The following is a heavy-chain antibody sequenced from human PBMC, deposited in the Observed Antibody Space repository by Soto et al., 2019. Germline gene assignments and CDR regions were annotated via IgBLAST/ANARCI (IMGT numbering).Heavy chain of an antibody. CDR2: ISGSGVST. CDR1: GFTFTSYA. D-gene: IGHD6-19*01. Sequence: EVQLLESGGGLVQPGGSLRVSCAASGFTFTSYAMSWVRQAPGKGLEWVSAISGSGVSTYYPDSVKGRFTISRDNSKNTLFLQMNSLRAEDTAVYYCAKEEAYSSGLGSVDYWGQGTLVTVSS. V-gene: IGHV3-23*01. CDR3: AKEEAYSSGLGSVDY. J-gene: IGHJ4*02.